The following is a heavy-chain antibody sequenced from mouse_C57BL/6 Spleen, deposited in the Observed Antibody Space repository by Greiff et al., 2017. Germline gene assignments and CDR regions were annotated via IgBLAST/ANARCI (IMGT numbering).Heavy chain of an antibody. CDR1: GYTFTNYW. D-gene: IGHD2-3*01. V-gene: IGHV1-53*01. J-gene: IGHJ3*01. CDR2: INPSNGGT. Sequence: VQLKQPGTELVKPGASVKLSCKASGYTFTNYWMHWVKQRPGQGLEWIGNINPSNGGTNYNEKFKGKATLTVDKSSSTAYMQLRSLTSEDSAVYSCPRNDGYWFGCWGQATLVTASA. CDR3: PRNDGYWFGC.